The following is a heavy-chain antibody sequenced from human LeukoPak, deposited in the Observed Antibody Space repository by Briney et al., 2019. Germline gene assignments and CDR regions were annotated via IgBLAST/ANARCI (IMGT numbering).Heavy chain of an antibody. Sequence: PSETLSLTCTVSGGSISGSSHYWAWIRQPPGKGLEWIGSIYYSGSTHYNPSLKSRLTISVDTSKNQFSLKVTAVTAADTAVYFCARNGTVTVTGTKFNYFDYWGQGTLVTVSS. CDR1: GGSISGSSHY. D-gene: IGHD6-19*01. CDR3: ARNGTVTVTGTKFNYFDY. J-gene: IGHJ4*02. V-gene: IGHV4-39*01. CDR2: IYYSGST.